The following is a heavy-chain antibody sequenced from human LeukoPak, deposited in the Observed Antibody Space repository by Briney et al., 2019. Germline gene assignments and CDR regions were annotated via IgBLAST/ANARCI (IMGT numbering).Heavy chain of an antibody. Sequence: PRGSLTLSCAASGFTFSSYGMHWVRQAPGKGLEWVAFIRNVGSNKYYADSVKGRFTISRDNSKNTLYLQMNSLRAEDTALYYCTKGDDYGANTRLPKYNWFDPWGQGTLVTVHS. V-gene: IGHV3-30*02. CDR3: TKGDDYGANTRLPKYNWFDP. J-gene: IGHJ5*02. CDR1: GFTFSSYG. D-gene: IGHD4-23*01. CDR2: IRNVGSNK.